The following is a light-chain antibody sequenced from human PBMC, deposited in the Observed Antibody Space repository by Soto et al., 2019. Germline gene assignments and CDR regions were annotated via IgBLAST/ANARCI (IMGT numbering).Light chain of an antibody. J-gene: IGKJ2*01. CDR1: QSVSSTY. Sequence: EIVLTQSPGTLSLSPGERATLSCRASQSVSSTYLAWYQQQPGQAPRLLIYGASTRATGIPDRFSGSGSGTDFTLTISRLEPEDFAVYYGQQYGTSPPMYTFGQGTKLEI. CDR3: QQYGTSPPMYT. V-gene: IGKV3-20*01. CDR2: GAS.